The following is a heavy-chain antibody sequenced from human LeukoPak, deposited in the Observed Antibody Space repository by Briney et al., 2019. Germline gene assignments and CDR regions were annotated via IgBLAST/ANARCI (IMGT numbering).Heavy chain of an antibody. V-gene: IGHV4-4*07. CDR3: ARDLPSYYFGSGNTFDH. Sequence: SETLSLTCTVSGGSIGSYYWSWIRQPAGKGLEWLGRIYYTGTTDYNASLKGRVTMSVDTSKNQFSLKLTSVTAADSAVYYCARDLPSYYFGSGNTFDHWGQGTLVTVSS. CDR2: IYYTGTT. CDR1: GGSIGSYY. J-gene: IGHJ5*02. D-gene: IGHD3-10*01.